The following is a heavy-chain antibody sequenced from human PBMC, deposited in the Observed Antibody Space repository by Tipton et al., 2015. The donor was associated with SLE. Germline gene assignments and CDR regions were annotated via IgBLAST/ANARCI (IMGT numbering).Heavy chain of an antibody. CDR2: IYYSGST. Sequence: TLSLTCTVSGGSISSSSYYWGWIRQPPGKGLEWIGSIYYSGSTYYNPSLKSRVTISVDTSKNQFSLKLSSVTAADTAVYYCARGGRTPFDYWGQGTLVTVSS. D-gene: IGHD1-26*01. J-gene: IGHJ4*02. CDR3: ARGGRTPFDY. CDR1: GGSISSSSYY. V-gene: IGHV4-39*07.